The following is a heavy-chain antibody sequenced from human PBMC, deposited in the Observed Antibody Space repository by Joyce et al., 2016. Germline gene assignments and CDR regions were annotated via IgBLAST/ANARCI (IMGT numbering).Heavy chain of an antibody. CDR3: ARGPPFDY. CDR2: IYSADTT. V-gene: IGHV3-53*01. Sequence: EVQLVESGGGLIQPGGSLRLSCAASGLTVSGNYMNWVRQAPGKGLRCVAIIYSADTTHYADSVKGRFTISRDTAKNTLYLQMNSLRAEDTAVYHCARGPPFDYWGQGTLVTVSS. CDR1: GLTVSGNY. J-gene: IGHJ4*02.